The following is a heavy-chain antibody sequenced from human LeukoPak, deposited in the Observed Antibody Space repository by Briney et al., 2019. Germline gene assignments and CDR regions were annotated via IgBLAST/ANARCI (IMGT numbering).Heavy chain of an antibody. V-gene: IGHV3-23*01. J-gene: IGHJ4*02. D-gene: IGHD6-19*01. CDR1: GFTFSSYA. Sequence: GGSLRLPCVASGFTFSSYAMNWVRQAPGKGLEWVSGISSSGSASYYADSVKGRFTISRDNSRNTLYLQMNNLSADDTAVYYCTKARYSNAWDYSDYWGQGTLVTVSS. CDR3: TKARYSNAWDYSDY. CDR2: ISSSGSAS.